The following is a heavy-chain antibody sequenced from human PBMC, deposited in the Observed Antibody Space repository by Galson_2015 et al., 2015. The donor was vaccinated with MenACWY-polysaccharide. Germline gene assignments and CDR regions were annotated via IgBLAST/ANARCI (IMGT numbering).Heavy chain of an antibody. J-gene: IGHJ4*02. Sequence: SNYFMTWVRQAPGKGLEWVSTVTSSGDATYYADSVKGRFTISRDNSRNTLYLQMNSLRAEDTAVYYCSRYCSGIRCYSGLDYWGQGTLVTVSS. D-gene: IGHD2-15*01. V-gene: IGHV3-23*01. CDR1: SNYF. CDR3: SRYCSGIRCYSGLDY. CDR2: VTSSGDAT.